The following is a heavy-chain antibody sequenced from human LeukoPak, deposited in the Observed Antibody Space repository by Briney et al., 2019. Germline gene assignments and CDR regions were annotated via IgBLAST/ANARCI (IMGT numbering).Heavy chain of an antibody. CDR3: ARRGYSYGDYFDY. V-gene: IGHV4-59*02. CDR1: GGSVSNYY. CDR2: IYYTET. J-gene: IGHJ4*02. Sequence: SETLSLTCTVSGGSVSNYYWSWIRQSPGKGLEWIGYIYYTETSYNPSLKSRVTISADTSKNQFSLKLSSVTAADTAVYYCARRGYSYGDYFDYWGQGTLVTVSS. D-gene: IGHD5-18*01.